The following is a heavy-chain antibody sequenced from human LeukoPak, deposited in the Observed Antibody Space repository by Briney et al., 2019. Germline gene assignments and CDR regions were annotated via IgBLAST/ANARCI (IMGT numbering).Heavy chain of an antibody. CDR2: INTDGSST. D-gene: IGHD4-23*01. CDR3: ASGLHYGGNCTRANWFDP. V-gene: IGHV3-74*01. Sequence: QPGGSLRLSCAASGFTFSSYWMHWVRQAPGKGLVWVSRINTDGSSTSYADSVKGRFTISRDNAKNTLYLQMNSLRAEDTAVYYCASGLHYGGNCTRANWFDPWGQGTLVTVSS. CDR1: GFTFSSYW. J-gene: IGHJ5*02.